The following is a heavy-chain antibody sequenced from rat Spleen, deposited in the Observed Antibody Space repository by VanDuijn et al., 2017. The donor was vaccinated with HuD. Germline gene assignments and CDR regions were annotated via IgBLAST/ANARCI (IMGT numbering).Heavy chain of an antibody. CDR2: ISTGGGNT. D-gene: IGHD1-7*01. V-gene: IGHV5S13*01. CDR3: AKDIDDYQGPFGY. J-gene: IGHJ2*01. CDR1: GFTYSNYV. Sequence: EVQLVESDGGLVQPGRSLKLSCAASGFTYSNYVMAWVRQAPTKGLEWVASISTGGGNTYYRDSVKGRFTISRDNAKNTLYLQMDSLRSEDTATYYCAKDIDDYQGPFGYWGQGVMVTVSS.